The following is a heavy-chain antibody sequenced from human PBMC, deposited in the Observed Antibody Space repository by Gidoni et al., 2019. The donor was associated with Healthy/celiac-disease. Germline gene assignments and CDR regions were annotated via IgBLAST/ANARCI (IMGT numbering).Heavy chain of an antibody. CDR2: IYSGGST. CDR3: ARGDYGDYVPDY. J-gene: IGHJ4*02. V-gene: IGHV3-66*01. Sequence: EVQLVEYGGGLVRPGGSLRLPCLASRFTVRSYYLSCVRQAPGKGLEWVSVIYSGGSTYYADSVKGRFTISRDNSKNTLYLQMSSVRAEETAVYYCARGDYGDYVPDYWGQGTLVTVSS. D-gene: IGHD4-17*01. CDR1: RFTVRSYY.